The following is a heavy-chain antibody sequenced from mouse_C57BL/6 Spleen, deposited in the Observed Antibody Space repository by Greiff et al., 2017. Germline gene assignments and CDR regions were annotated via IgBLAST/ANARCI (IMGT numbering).Heavy chain of an antibody. CDR2: IDPSDSYT. D-gene: IGHD1-1*01. Sequence: VQLQQPGAELVRPGTSVKLSCKASGYTFTSYWMHWVKQRPGQGLEWIGVIDPSDSYTNYNQKFKGKATLTVDTSSSTAYMQLSSLTSEDSAVYYCARSDGSSYGYFDYWGQGTTLTVSS. V-gene: IGHV1-59*01. CDR3: ARSDGSSYGYFDY. CDR1: GYTFTSYW. J-gene: IGHJ2*01.